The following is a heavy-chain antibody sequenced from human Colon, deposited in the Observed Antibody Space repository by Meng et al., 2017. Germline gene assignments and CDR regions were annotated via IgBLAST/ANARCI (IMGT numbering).Heavy chain of an antibody. J-gene: IGHJ3*02. D-gene: IGHD4-17*01. Sequence: QAQLQESGPGLVKPSQTLSLTCTVSGGSISSGGYYWSWIRQHPGKGLEWIGYIYYSGSTYYNPSLKSRVTISVDTSKNQFSLKLSSVTAADTAVYYCARGAAVTIEDAFDIWGQGTMVTVSS. CDR3: ARGAAVTIEDAFDI. V-gene: IGHV4-31*03. CDR1: GGSISSGGYY. CDR2: IYYSGST.